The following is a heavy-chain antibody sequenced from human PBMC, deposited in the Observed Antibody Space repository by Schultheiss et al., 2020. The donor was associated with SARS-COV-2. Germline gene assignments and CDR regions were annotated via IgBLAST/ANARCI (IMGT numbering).Heavy chain of an antibody. D-gene: IGHD6-19*01. Sequence: GSLRLSCAASGFTFSSYWMSWVRQAPGKGLEWVANIKQDGSEKYYVDSVKGRFTISRDNAKNSLYLQMNSLRAEDTAVYYCARDLGAVAASDAFDIWGQGTLVTVSS. CDR1: GFTFSSYW. CDR3: ARDLGAVAASDAFDI. CDR2: IKQDGSEK. J-gene: IGHJ3*02. V-gene: IGHV3-7*03.